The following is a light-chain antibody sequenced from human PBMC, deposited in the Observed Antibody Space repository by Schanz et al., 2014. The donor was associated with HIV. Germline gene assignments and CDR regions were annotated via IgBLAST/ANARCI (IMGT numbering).Light chain of an antibody. CDR3: AAWDDSLNGWV. CDR1: SSDVGGYNY. J-gene: IGLJ3*02. V-gene: IGLV2-11*01. Sequence: QSALTQPRSVSGSPGQSGTISCTGTSSDVGGYNYASWYQQRPGKAPKLIIYDVTKRPSGVPDRFSGSKSGNTASLAITGLQAEDEADYYCAAWDDSLNGWVFGGGTKLTV. CDR2: DVT.